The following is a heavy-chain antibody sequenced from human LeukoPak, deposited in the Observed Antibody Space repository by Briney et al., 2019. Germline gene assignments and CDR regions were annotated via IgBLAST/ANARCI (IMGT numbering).Heavy chain of an antibody. CDR2: VYKTGHT. CDR3: APHRFGEPHFEY. V-gene: IGHV4-59*08. J-gene: IGHJ4*02. Sequence: SETLSLTCTVSDNSISSFYWSWIRQPPGKGLEWIGFVYKTGHTNYNPSLKSRVAISLDGSKSQVFLRLTSVTAADTAAYYCAPHRFGEPHFEYWGRGTLVSVSS. D-gene: IGHD3-10*01. CDR1: DNSISSFY.